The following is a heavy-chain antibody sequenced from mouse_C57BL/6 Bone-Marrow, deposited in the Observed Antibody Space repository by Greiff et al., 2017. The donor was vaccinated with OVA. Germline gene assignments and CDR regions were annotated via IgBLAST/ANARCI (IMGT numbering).Heavy chain of an antibody. V-gene: IGHV14-2*01. CDR3: ARGRLTLYYYAMDY. D-gene: IGHD1-3*01. CDR1: GFNIKDYY. CDR2: IDPEDGET. Sequence: EVKLMESGAELVKPGASVKLSCTASGFNIKDYYMHWVKQRTEQGLEWIGRIDPEDGETKYAPKFQGKATITADTSSNTAYLQLSSLTSEDTAVYYCARGRLTLYYYAMDYWGQGTSVTVSS. J-gene: IGHJ4*01.